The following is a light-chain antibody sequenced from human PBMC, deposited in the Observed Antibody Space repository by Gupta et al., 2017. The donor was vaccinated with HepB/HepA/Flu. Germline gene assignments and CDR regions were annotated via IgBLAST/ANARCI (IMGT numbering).Light chain of an antibody. Sequence: DIQMTQSPSSLSAYVGDRVTITCRASQSISSYLNWYQQKPGKAPKVLIYAAPSLQSGVPSRFTGSGSGTDFTLTIGSLQPEDFATYYCQQSESTPLTFGGGTKVEIK. CDR2: AAP. CDR1: QSISSY. J-gene: IGKJ4*01. CDR3: QQSESTPLT. V-gene: IGKV1-39*01.